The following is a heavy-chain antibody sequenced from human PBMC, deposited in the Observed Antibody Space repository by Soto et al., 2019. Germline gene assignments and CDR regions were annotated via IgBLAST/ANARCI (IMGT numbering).Heavy chain of an antibody. V-gene: IGHV3-30-3*01. Sequence: GGSLRLSCAASGFTFSSYAMHWVRQAPGKGLEWVAVISYDGSNKYYADSVKGRFTISRDNSKNTLYLQMNSLRAEDTAVYYCARDRRIQELGEFDYWGQGTLVTVSS. CDR1: GFTFSSYA. CDR2: ISYDGSNK. J-gene: IGHJ4*02. CDR3: ARDRRIQELGEFDY. D-gene: IGHD4-4*01.